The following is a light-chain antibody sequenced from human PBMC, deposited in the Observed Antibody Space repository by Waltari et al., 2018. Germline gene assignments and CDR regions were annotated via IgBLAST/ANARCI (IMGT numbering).Light chain of an antibody. V-gene: IGKV3-20*01. CDR1: QSVGRY. J-gene: IGKJ1*01. CDR2: GAS. Sequence: DIVLTQSPGTLSLSPGERATLSCRASQSVGRYLAWYQQKPGQAPRLLIFGASTRATGVPDRFSGIGSGTDFSLTISRLEPEDLAVYFCQHYLKLPVTFGQGTKVEIK. CDR3: QHYLKLPVT.